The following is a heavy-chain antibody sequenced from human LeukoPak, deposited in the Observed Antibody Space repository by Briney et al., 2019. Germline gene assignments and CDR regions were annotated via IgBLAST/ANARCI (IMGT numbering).Heavy chain of an antibody. V-gene: IGHV3-21*01. CDR3: ARDRETGDYDLLTGSPSVDY. D-gene: IGHD3-9*01. CDR1: GFIFSYYT. J-gene: IGHJ4*02. Sequence: PGGSLRLSCAASGFIFSYYTMNWVRQAPGKGLEWVSYISGSGSYIYYADSVKGRFTISRDNVKNSLYLQMNSLRAEDTAVYYCARDRETGDYDLLTGSPSVDYWGQGTLVTVSS. CDR2: ISGSGSYI.